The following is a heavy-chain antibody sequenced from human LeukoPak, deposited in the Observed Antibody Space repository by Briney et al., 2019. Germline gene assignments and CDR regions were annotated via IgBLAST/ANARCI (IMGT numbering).Heavy chain of an antibody. V-gene: IGHV1-24*01. CDR3: ARVHSSGRRGDWFDP. CDR1: GYTLTELS. J-gene: IGHJ5*02. Sequence: ASVKVSCKVSGYTLTELSMHWVRQAPGKGLEWMGGFDPEDGETIYAQKFQGRVTMTEDTSTDTAYMELGSLRSDDTAVYYCARVHSSGRRGDWFDPWGQGTLVTVSS. CDR2: FDPEDGET. D-gene: IGHD6-19*01.